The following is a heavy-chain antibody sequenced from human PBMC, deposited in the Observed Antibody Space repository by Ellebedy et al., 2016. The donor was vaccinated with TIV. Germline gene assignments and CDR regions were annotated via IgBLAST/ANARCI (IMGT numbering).Heavy chain of an antibody. J-gene: IGHJ4*02. CDR3: AKGSSSGFNYDRVGFQY. CDR2: INAGGDNT. D-gene: IGHD3-22*01. V-gene: IGHV3-23*01. Sequence: GGSLRLSCAASGFTFSNFAMHWVRQAPGKGLEWLSVINAGGDNTYNADSVKGRFTITRDNSKNTLFLQMNRLRTEDTAVYYCAKGSSSGFNYDRVGFQYWGQGTLVTVSS. CDR1: GFTFSNFA.